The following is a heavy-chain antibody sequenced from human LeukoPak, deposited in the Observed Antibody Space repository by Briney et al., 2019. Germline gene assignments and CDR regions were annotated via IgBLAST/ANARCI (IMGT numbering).Heavy chain of an antibody. CDR1: GGSISSSSYY. Sequence: PSETLSLTCTVSGGSISSSSYYWGWLRQPPGTGLEWIGSIYYSGSTYYNPSLKSRVTISVDTSKTQFSLKLSSVTAADTAVYYCAGYYGPDAFDIWGQGTMATVSS. CDR3: AGYYGPDAFDI. D-gene: IGHD2/OR15-2a*01. J-gene: IGHJ3*02. CDR2: IYYSGST. V-gene: IGHV4-39*01.